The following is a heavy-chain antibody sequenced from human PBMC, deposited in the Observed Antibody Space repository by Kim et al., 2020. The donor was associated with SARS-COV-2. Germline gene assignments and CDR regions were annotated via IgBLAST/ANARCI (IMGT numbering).Heavy chain of an antibody. D-gene: IGHD3-10*01. Sequence: SETLSLTCAVYGGSFSGYYWSWIRQPPGKGLEWIGEINHSGSTNYNPSLKSRVTISVDTSKNQFSLKLSSVTAADTAVYYCARGYYGSGSYLDYWGQGTL. CDR2: INHSGST. J-gene: IGHJ4*02. V-gene: IGHV4-34*01. CDR1: GGSFSGYY. CDR3: ARGYYGSGSYLDY.